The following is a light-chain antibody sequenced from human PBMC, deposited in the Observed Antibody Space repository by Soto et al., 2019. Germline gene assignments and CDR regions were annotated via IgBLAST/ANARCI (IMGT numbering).Light chain of an antibody. J-gene: IGKJ4*01. CDR1: QGIGIY. CDR2: DAS. Sequence: DIQMTQSPSSLSASVGDRVTITCRASQGIGIYLAWFQQKVGKAPKSLIYDASRLQSGVPSRFSGSGSGTDFTLTINSLQPEDFATYYCQKYQSYPLTFGGGTRVEIK. CDR3: QKYQSYPLT. V-gene: IGKV1-16*01.